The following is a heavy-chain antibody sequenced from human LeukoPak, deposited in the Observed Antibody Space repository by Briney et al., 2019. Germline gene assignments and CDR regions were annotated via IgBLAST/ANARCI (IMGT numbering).Heavy chain of an antibody. CDR1: GYTFTSYG. V-gene: IGHV1-18*01. CDR2: ICAYNGNT. CDR3: ARDRVRTTYCSGGSCYSNWYFDL. D-gene: IGHD2-15*01. Sequence: ASVTVSCKASGYTFTSYGISWVRQAPGQGLEWMGWICAYNGNTNYAQKLQGRVTMTTDTSTSTAYMELRSLRSVDTAVYYCARDRVRTTYCSGGSCYSNWYFDLWGRGTLVTVSS. J-gene: IGHJ2*01.